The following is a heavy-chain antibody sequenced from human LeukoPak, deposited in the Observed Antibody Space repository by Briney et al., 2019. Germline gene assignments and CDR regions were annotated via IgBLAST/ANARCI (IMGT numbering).Heavy chain of an antibody. CDR3: AKDWSYQGNYYYMDV. J-gene: IGHJ6*03. D-gene: IGHD1-26*01. CDR1: GFTFSSYS. CDR2: ISSSSSYI. Sequence: GGSLRLSCAASGFTFSSYSMNWVRQAPGKRLECVSSISSSSSYIYYADSMKGRFTISRDNAKKSLYLQMNSLRAEDTAVYYCAKDWSYQGNYYYMDVWGKGTTVTISS. V-gene: IGHV3-21*01.